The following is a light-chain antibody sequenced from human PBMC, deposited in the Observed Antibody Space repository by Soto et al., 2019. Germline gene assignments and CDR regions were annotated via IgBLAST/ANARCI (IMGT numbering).Light chain of an antibody. J-gene: IGKJ4*01. V-gene: IGKV1-33*01. CDR3: QQYDNVELS. CDR1: KDITNY. Sequence: DIQMTQSPSSLSASVGDRVTIPCQASKDITNYLNWYQQKPGKAPTVLIFDASNLKTGVPSRFSGSGSGTNFTLTISSLQPEDIATYYCQQYDNVELSFGGGTKVEIK. CDR2: DAS.